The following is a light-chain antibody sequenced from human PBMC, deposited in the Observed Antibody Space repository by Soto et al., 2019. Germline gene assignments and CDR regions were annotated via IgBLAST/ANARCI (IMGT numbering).Light chain of an antibody. CDR2: AAS. Sequence: DIQMTQSPSSLSASVGDRVTITCRASQSISNYLNWYQQKPGKAPKLLIYAASRLQGGVPSRFSGSGSGTDFTLTISSLQPEDFATYICQQSYSTPRTFGQGTKVDIK. V-gene: IGKV1-39*01. CDR3: QQSYSTPRT. J-gene: IGKJ1*01. CDR1: QSISNY.